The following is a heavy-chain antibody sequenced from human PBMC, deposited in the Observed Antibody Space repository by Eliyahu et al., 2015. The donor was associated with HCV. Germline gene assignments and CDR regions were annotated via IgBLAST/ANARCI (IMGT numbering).Heavy chain of an antibody. D-gene: IGHD5-12*01. CDR2: INHSGGT. J-gene: IGHJ3*02. Sequence: QVQLQQXGAGLLKPSETLXLTXAVYGXSFSXYYWSWIRQPPGKGLEWIGEINHSGGTNYNPSLKSRVTISVDMSKNQFSLNLSSVTAADTAVYYCARDHRGDSGHLTFRAFDIWGHGTMVTVSS. CDR1: GXSFSXYY. CDR3: ARDHRGDSGHLTFRAFDI. V-gene: IGHV4-34*01.